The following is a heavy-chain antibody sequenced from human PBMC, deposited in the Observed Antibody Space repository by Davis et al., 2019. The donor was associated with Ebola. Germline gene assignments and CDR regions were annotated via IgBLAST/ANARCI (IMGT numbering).Heavy chain of an antibody. CDR3: AKVKYYSTWRGGFDS. V-gene: IGHV3-23*01. J-gene: IGHJ4*02. Sequence: GESLKISCAASGFSFNTYAMTWVRQAPGKGLEWVSAISGSGGSTYYADSVKGRFTISRDYSKNTLYLQMNSLRAEDTALYYCAKVKYYSTWRGGFDSWGQGTLVTVSS. CDR2: ISGSGGST. D-gene: IGHD6-13*01. CDR1: GFSFNTYA.